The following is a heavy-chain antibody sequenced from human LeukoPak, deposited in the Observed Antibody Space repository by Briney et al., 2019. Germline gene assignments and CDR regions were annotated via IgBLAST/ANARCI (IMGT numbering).Heavy chain of an antibody. CDR3: ARDTPTWGPGNSLDI. J-gene: IGHJ3*02. CDR1: GFTLTSHG. CDR2: ISIRNGDI. D-gene: IGHD5-12*01. V-gene: IGHV1-18*01. Sequence: ASVKVSCKASGFTLTSHGIGCVRQAPGHGLEWMGWISIRNGDIKSSQKFQGRVSMTTDTSTGTAYMELRSLRPNDTAVYYCARDTPTWGPGNSLDIWGQGTMVTVSS.